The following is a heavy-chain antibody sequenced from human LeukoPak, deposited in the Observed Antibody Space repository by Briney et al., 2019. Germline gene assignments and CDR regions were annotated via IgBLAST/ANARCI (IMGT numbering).Heavy chain of an antibody. J-gene: IGHJ4*02. V-gene: IGHV4-4*02. CDR2: IYQSGSS. D-gene: IGHD3-16*01. CDR3: ARGIGAADF. Sequence: SETLSLTCAVSGGSIGSRNWWSWVRQPPGKGLQWIGEIYQSGSSIYNPSLRSRVTMSVDKSKDQLSLKLSSVAAADTAVYYCARGIGAADFWGQGILVTVSS. CDR1: GGSIGSRNW.